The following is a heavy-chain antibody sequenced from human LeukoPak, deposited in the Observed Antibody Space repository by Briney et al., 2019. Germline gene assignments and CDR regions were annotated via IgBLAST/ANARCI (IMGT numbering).Heavy chain of an antibody. Sequence: PSETLSLTCTVSAFSISTRSYYWGWVRQPPGKGLEWIGSINYSGSTYYNPSFKSRVTISVDTSKNQFSLKLSSVTAADTAVYYCARAASSSSVNNWFDPWGQGTLVTVSS. CDR1: AFSISTRSYY. V-gene: IGHV4-39*02. D-gene: IGHD6-6*01. J-gene: IGHJ5*02. CDR3: ARAASSSSVNNWFDP. CDR2: INYSGST.